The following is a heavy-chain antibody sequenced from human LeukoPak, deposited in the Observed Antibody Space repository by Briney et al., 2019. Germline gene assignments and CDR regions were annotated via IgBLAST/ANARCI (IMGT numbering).Heavy chain of an antibody. D-gene: IGHD1-20*01. Sequence: GASVKVSCKASGYTFTGHYMHWLRQAPGQGLEWMGWINPNNGDTKYAQNFQGRVTMTTDTSISTAYMELSGLRSDDTVVYYCARVDDYNYSSFDYWGQGTLVTVST. CDR2: INPNNGDT. CDR3: ARVDDYNYSSFDY. V-gene: IGHV1-2*02. J-gene: IGHJ4*02. CDR1: GYTFTGHY.